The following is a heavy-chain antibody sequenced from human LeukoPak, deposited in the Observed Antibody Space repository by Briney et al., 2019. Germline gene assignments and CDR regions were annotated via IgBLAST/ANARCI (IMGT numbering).Heavy chain of an antibody. Sequence: PGGSLRLSCAASGFTFSDYYMSWIRQAPGKGLEWVSYISSSSSYTNYADSVKGRFTISRDNAKNSLYLQMNSLRAEDTAVYYCARVEWYCSGGSCYGNWLDPWGQGTLVTVSS. V-gene: IGHV3-11*05. J-gene: IGHJ5*02. CDR1: GFTFSDYY. CDR2: ISSSSSYT. CDR3: ARVEWYCSGGSCYGNWLDP. D-gene: IGHD2-15*01.